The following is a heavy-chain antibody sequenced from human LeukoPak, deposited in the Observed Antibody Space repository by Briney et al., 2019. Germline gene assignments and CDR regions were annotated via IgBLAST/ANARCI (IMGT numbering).Heavy chain of an antibody. CDR1: GYTFTSYG. D-gene: IGHD2-15*01. Sequence: ASVKVSCKASGYTFTSYGISWVRQAPGQGLEWMGWISAYNGNTNYAQKLQGRVTMTTDTSTSTAYMELRSLRSDDTAVYYCARMVVCSGGSCSVPFDYWGQGTLVTVSS. J-gene: IGHJ4*02. V-gene: IGHV1-18*01. CDR2: ISAYNGNT. CDR3: ARMVVCSGGSCSVPFDY.